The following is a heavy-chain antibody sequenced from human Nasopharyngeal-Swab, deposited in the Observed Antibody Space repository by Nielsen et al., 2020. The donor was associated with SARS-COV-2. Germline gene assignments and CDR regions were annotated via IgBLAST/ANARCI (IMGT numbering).Heavy chain of an antibody. CDR1: GGPISSSSYY. Sequence: SETLSLTCTVSGGPISSSSYYWGWIRQPPGKGLEWIGSIYYSGSTYYNPSLKSRVTISVDTSKNQFSLKLSSVTAADTAVYYCARGIVGATVWGQGTLVTVSS. D-gene: IGHD1-26*01. J-gene: IGHJ4*02. V-gene: IGHV4-39*01. CDR2: IYYSGST. CDR3: ARGIVGATV.